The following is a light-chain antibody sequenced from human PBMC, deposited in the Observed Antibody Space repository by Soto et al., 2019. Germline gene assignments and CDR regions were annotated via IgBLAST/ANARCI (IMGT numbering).Light chain of an antibody. V-gene: IGLV1-51*01. Sequence: QSVLTQPPSVSVAPGQTVTISCSGSSSNIGNNYVTWYQQIPGTVPKLLIYDNNKRPSGIPDRFSGSKSGTSATLGITGLQTGDEADYYCGTWDSSLSAYVFGSGTKLTVL. J-gene: IGLJ1*01. CDR2: DNN. CDR1: SSNIGNNY. CDR3: GTWDSSLSAYV.